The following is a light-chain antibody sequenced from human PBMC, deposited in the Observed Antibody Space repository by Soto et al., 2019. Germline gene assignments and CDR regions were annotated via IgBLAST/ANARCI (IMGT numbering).Light chain of an antibody. J-gene: IGKJ5*01. CDR2: DAS. CDR1: QSISSS. CDR3: QQSVGSQIP. Sequence: EILLTQSIGTMSVSPGYRATTSCRAIQSISSSLAWYQQKPGLDPTILISDASNRASGVKARFTGGGSGTDFSLTIRRLEPEDFALYYCQQSVGSQIPFGKGQRLEIK. V-gene: IGKV3-20*01.